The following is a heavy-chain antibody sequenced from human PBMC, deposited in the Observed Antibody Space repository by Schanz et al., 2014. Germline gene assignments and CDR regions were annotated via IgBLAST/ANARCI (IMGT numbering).Heavy chain of an antibody. J-gene: IGHJ2*01. Sequence: EVQLLESGGGLVQPGGSLRLSCAASGFTFSSYAMSWVRQAPGKGLEWVSFVHPGGSTYYPDSVKGRFTISRDSSKNTLYLQMNSLRAEDTAIYYCAKDAPYPFDLWGRGTLITVSS. CDR1: GFTFSSYA. V-gene: IGHV3-23*03. CDR3: AKDAPYPFDL. CDR2: FVHPGGST.